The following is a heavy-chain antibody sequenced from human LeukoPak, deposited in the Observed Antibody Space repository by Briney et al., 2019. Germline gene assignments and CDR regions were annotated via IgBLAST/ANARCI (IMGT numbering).Heavy chain of an antibody. D-gene: IGHD6-13*01. J-gene: IGHJ3*02. V-gene: IGHV4-4*07. Sequence: SETLSLTCTVSGASIGSFYWVWIRQPAGKGLEWIGRLYNGGDTNYSPALRSRVTMPVDTSKNQFSLKLKSVTAADTAVYYCARGVEASGVGFYAFDIWGQGTMVTVSS. CDR1: GASIGSFY. CDR3: ARGVEASGVGFYAFDI. CDR2: LYNGGDT.